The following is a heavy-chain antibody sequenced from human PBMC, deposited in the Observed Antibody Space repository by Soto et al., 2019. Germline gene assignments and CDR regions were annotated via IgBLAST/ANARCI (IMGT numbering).Heavy chain of an antibody. CDR2: IWYDGSNK. D-gene: IGHD1-26*01. Sequence: GGSLRLSCAASGFTFSSYGMHWVRQAPGKGLEWVAVIWYDGSNKYYADSVKGRFTISRDNSKNTLYLQMNSLRAEDTAVYYCARNFLGLGGSYEFDYWGQGTLVTVSS. CDR3: ARNFLGLGGSYEFDY. CDR1: GFTFSSYG. J-gene: IGHJ4*02. V-gene: IGHV3-33*01.